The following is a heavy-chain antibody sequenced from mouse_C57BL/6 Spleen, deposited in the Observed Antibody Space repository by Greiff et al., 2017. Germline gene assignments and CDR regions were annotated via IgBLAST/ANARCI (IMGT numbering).Heavy chain of an antibody. J-gene: IGHJ2*01. CDR2: IDPSDSYT. D-gene: IGHD1-1*01. V-gene: IGHV1-50*01. CDR1: GYTFTSYW. CDR3: ARVAHYYGSSYVPYFDY. Sequence: QVQLQQPGAELVKPGASVKLSCKASGYTFTSYWMQWVKQRPGQGLEWIGEIDPSDSYTNYNQKFKGKATLTVDTSSSTAYMQLSSLTSEDSAVYYCARVAHYYGSSYVPYFDYWGQGTTLTVSS.